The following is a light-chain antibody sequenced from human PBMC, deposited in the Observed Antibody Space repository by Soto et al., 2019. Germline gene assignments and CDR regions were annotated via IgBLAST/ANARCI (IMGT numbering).Light chain of an antibody. V-gene: IGKV3-20*01. J-gene: IGKJ1*01. CDR2: DVS. Sequence: DIVLTQSPGTLSLSPGERATLSCRSSQSVSSSYLAWYQHKPGQAPRLLIYDVSSRATGIPDRFSGRWSGTDFALTISRLEPEDVAVYYCQQYGSSPAFGQGTKVDIK. CDR1: QSVSSSY. CDR3: QQYGSSPA.